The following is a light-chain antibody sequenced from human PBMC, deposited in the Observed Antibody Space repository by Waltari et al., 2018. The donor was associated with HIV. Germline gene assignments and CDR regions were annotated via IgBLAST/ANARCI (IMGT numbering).Light chain of an antibody. CDR1: SSNIGAGYA. V-gene: IGLV1-40*01. CDR3: QSYDSSLVV. J-gene: IGLJ1*01. CDR2: GNS. Sequence: QSVLTQPPSVSGAPGQRVTISCTGSSSNIGAGYAVHWYQQLPGTAPKLLIYGNSNRPSGVPDRFSGSKSGTSASLAITGLQAEDEADYYCQSYDSSLVVFGTGTKVTVL.